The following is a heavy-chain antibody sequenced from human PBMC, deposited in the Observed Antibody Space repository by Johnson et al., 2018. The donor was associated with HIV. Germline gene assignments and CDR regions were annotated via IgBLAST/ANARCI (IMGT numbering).Heavy chain of an antibody. CDR2: IRYDGDNQ. J-gene: IGHJ3*02. V-gene: IGHV3-30*02. CDR3: AKDEAQTLASAGRDAFDM. Sequence: QVQLVESGGGLVKPGGSLRLSCAASGFSFSDYYMTWIRQAPGKGLEWVAFIRYDGDNQYYGDSVKGRFTISRDNSKNTLYMQMNSLRPEDTALYYCAKDEAQTLASAGRDAFDMWGQGTMVTVSS. CDR1: GFSFSDYY. D-gene: IGHD6-13*01.